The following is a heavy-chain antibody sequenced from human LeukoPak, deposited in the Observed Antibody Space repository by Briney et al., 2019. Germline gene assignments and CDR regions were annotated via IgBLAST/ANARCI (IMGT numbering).Heavy chain of an antibody. CDR3: ARDSYSETSASYWYFDL. Sequence: PSETLSLTCDVSGGSITQTNYWTWVRQPPGKGLEWIGEVNLQGSTNYNPSLMRRVAISVDTSANHVSLQLTSVTAADTAVYYCARDSYSETSASYWYFDLWGRGTLVTVSS. J-gene: IGHJ2*01. V-gene: IGHV4-4*02. CDR2: VNLQGST. D-gene: IGHD3-22*01. CDR1: GGSITQTNY.